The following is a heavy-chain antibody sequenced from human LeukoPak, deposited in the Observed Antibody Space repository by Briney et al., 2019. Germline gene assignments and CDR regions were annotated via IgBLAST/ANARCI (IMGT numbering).Heavy chain of an antibody. D-gene: IGHD6-13*01. CDR1: GFTFSSYA. Sequence: GGSLRLSCSASGFTFSSYAMHWVRQAPGKGLEYVSAISSNGGSTYYADSVKGRFTISRDNSKNTLYLQMSSLRAEDTAVYYCVKATSSSWYWFDPWGQGTLVTVSS. CDR3: VKATSSSWYWFDP. J-gene: IGHJ5*02. CDR2: ISSNGGST. V-gene: IGHV3-64D*09.